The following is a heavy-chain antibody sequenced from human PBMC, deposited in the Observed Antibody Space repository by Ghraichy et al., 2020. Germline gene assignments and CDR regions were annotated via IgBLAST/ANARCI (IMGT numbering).Heavy chain of an antibody. D-gene: IGHD3-16*01. J-gene: IGHJ5*02. V-gene: IGHV3-66*02. Sequence: ESLNISCAASGFTVSGSYMTWVRQAPGKGLEWVSVIYTGGTTYYAESVKGRFTISRDNSKNTLYLQMNSLRPEDTAVYYCGISKAVGGWLDPWGQGTLVTVSS. CDR2: IYTGGTT. CDR1: GFTVSGSY. CDR3: GISKAVGGWLDP.